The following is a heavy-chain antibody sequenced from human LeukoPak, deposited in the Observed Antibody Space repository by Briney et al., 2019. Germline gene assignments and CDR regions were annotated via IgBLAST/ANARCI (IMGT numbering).Heavy chain of an antibody. CDR1: GGSISNYY. D-gene: IGHD4-11*01. J-gene: IGHJ5*02. CDR2: IYYSGST. V-gene: IGHV4-59*01. Sequence: SETLSLTCTVSGGSISNYYWNWIRQPPGQGLEWIGHIYYSGSTNYNPSLKSRVTISVDTSKNQFSLKLSSVTAADTAVYCCARMVESTVTIAFGNWFDPWGQGTLVTVSS. CDR3: ARMVESTVTIAFGNWFDP.